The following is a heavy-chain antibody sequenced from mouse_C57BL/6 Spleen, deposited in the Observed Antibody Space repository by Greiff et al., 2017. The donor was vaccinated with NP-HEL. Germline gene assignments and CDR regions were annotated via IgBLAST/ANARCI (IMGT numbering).Heavy chain of an antibody. CDR2: INPGSGGT. Sequence: VQLQESGAELVRPGTSVKVSCKASGYAFTNYLIEWVKQRPGQGLEWIGVINPGSGGTNYNEKFKGKATLTADKSSSTAYMQLSSLTSEDSAVYFCARDGYSRFAYWGQGTLVTVSA. CDR1: GYAFTNYL. J-gene: IGHJ3*01. V-gene: IGHV1-54*01. D-gene: IGHD2-3*01. CDR3: ARDGYSRFAY.